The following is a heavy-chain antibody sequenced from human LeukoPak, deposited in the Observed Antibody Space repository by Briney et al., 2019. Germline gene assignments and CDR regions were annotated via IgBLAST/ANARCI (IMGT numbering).Heavy chain of an antibody. CDR3: ARDNYYYGSGSYYQFDY. D-gene: IGHD3-10*01. CDR2: IIPIFGTA. Sequence: GASVKVSCKASGGTFTSYAISWVRQAPGQGLEWMGGIIPIFGTANYAQKFQGRVTTTADKSTSTAYMELRSLRSDDTAVYYCARDNYYYGSGSYYQFDYWGQGTLVTVSS. J-gene: IGHJ4*02. V-gene: IGHV1-69*06. CDR1: GGTFTSYA.